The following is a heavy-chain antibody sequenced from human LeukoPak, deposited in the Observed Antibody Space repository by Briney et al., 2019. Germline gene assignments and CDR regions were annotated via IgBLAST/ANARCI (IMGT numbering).Heavy chain of an antibody. CDR2: ISSSSTYT. J-gene: IGHJ4*02. D-gene: IGHD3-22*01. Sequence: GGSLRLSCGASGFIFSSYSMNWVRQAPGKGLEWVSSISSSSTYTYYADSVKGRFTISRDNAKNSLYLQMNSLSAEDTAVYYCARDNYDSSGSTDFWGQGTLVTVSS. CDR3: ARDNYDSSGSTDF. CDR1: GFIFSSYS. V-gene: IGHV3-21*01.